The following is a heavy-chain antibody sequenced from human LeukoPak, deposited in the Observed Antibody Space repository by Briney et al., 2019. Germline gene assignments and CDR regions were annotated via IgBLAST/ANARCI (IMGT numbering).Heavy chain of an antibody. CDR2: IYPGDSDS. V-gene: IGHV5-51*01. Sequence: GESLKISCKGSGYSFTNYWIGWVRQMPGKGLEWMGIIYPGDSDSRYSPSFQGQVTISADKSISTAYLQWSSLKASDTAMYYCARPTRGHIAVARDWGQGTLVTVSS. J-gene: IGHJ4*02. CDR3: ARPTRGHIAVARD. CDR1: GYSFTNYW. D-gene: IGHD6-19*01.